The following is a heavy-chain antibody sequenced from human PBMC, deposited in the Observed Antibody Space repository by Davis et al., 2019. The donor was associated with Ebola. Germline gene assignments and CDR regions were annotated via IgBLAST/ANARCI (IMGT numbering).Heavy chain of an antibody. CDR1: GFTFSSYA. V-gene: IGHV3-23*01. J-gene: IGHJ4*02. CDR3: ARRADY. CDR2: ITSSGDIP. Sequence: GESLKISCAASGFTFSSYAMSWVRQAPGKGLEWVSGITSSGDIPYYADSVKGRFTISRDNSKNTLHLQMNSLRAEDTAVYYCARRADYWGQGTLVTVSS.